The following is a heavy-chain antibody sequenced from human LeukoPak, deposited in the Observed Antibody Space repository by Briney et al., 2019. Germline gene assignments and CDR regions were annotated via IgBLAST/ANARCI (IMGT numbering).Heavy chain of an antibody. CDR2: IEQDGSEK. D-gene: IGHD3-10*01. CDR3: ARDFTLVRGVMSPTFDY. Sequence: AGGSLRLSCGASGFIFSSYWMSWVRQAPGKGLEWVANIEQDGSEKYYVDSVKGRFTISRDNAKNSLYLQMNSLRAEDTAVYYCARDFTLVRGVMSPTFDYWGQGTLVTVSS. V-gene: IGHV3-7*01. J-gene: IGHJ4*02. CDR1: GFIFSSYW.